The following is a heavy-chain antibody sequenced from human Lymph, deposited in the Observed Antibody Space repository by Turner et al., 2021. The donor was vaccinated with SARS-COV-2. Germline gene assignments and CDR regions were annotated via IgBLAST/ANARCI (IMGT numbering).Heavy chain of an antibody. CDR1: GYTLTELS. CDR2: FDPEDGEI. D-gene: IGHD2-15*01. V-gene: IGHV1-24*01. J-gene: IGHJ6*02. CDR3: ATVLCTGSSCYYYGMDV. Sequence: QVQLVQSGAAVKKPGASVKVSCKVSGYTLTELSMHWVRQAPGKGLEWMGGFDPEDGEIIYAQKFQGRVTMTEDTSTDTAYRELSSLRSEDTAVYYCATVLCTGSSCYYYGMDVWGQGTTVTVSS.